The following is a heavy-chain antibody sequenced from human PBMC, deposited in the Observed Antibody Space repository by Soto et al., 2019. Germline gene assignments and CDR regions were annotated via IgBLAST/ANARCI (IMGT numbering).Heavy chain of an antibody. J-gene: IGHJ4*02. Sequence: SLRPYCAASGFGFTKFWMHCVRHVPGKGLVWVARIDTSGHSTNYAESVKGRFTISRDNAKNTVSLQMNSLRVEDTGVYYCAKDSWYFDLWSQGSQVTVSS. CDR2: IDTSGHST. CDR1: GFGFTKFW. D-gene: IGHD6-13*01. CDR3: AKDSWYFDL. V-gene: IGHV3-74*01.